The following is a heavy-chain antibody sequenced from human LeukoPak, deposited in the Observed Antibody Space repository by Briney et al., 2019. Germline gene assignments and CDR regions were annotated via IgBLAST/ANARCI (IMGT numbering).Heavy chain of an antibody. J-gene: IGHJ4*02. V-gene: IGHV4-34*01. Sequence: SETLSLTCAVYGGSLSGYYWSWIRQPPGKGLEWIGEINHSGSTNYNPSLKSRVTISVDTSKNQFSLKLSSVTAADTAVYYCARAHYYGSGSPYYWGQGTLVTVSS. CDR1: GGSLSGYY. CDR3: ARAHYYGSGSPYY. CDR2: INHSGST. D-gene: IGHD3-10*01.